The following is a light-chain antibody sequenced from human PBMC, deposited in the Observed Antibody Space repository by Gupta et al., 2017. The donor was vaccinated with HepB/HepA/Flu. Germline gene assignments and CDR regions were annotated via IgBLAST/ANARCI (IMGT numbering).Light chain of an antibody. J-gene: IGLJ2*01. CDR2: DVS. Sequence: QSALTQPASVSGSPGQSITISCTGTSSDVGGYNSVSWYQQRPDKAPKLMIYDVSTRPSGVSNRFSGSKSGNTASLTISGLQAEDDADYYCISYTNNRTLFGGGTKVTVL. V-gene: IGLV2-14*03. CDR1: SSDVGGYNS. CDR3: ISYTNNRTL.